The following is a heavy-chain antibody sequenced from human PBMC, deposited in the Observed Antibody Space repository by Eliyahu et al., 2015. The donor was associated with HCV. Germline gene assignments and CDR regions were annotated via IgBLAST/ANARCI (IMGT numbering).Heavy chain of an antibody. Sequence: EVQLVQSGAEVKKPGESLKISCKGSGYSFTSYWIGWVRQMPGKGLEWMGIIYPGDSDTRYSPSFQGQVTISADKSISTAYLQWSSLKASDTAMYYCARQGGIAVAGTYGYYYYGMDVWGQGTTVTVSS. V-gene: IGHV5-51*01. CDR1: GYSFTSYW. J-gene: IGHJ6*02. D-gene: IGHD6-19*01. CDR3: ARQGGIAVAGTYGYYYYGMDV. CDR2: IYPGDSDT.